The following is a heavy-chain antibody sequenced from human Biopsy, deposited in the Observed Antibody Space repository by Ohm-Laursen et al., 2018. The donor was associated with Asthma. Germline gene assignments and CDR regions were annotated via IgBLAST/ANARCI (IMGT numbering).Heavy chain of an antibody. J-gene: IGHJ4*02. V-gene: IGHV3-53*01. D-gene: IGHD6-19*01. CDR1: GFTVSRDH. Sequence: SLRLSCSASGFTVSRDHMFWVRQAPGKGMAWVSVIYSGGTSDTADSVRGRFTISRDFCKNTLYLQMDSLRAEDTAVYYCARGDSSGWSHYYFDYWGQGTLVTVSS. CDR2: IYSGGTS. CDR3: ARGDSSGWSHYYFDY.